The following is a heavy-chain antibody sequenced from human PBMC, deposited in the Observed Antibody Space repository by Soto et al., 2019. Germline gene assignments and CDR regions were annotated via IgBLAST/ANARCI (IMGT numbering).Heavy chain of an antibody. Sequence: QVQLVQSGAEVKKPGASVKVSCKASGYTFTSYGISWVRQAPGQGLEWMGWISAYNGNTNYAQKLQGRVTMTTDTSTSTAYMELRSLRSDDMAVYYCARDVLSSSWYSIRANYYYYGMDVWGQGTTVTVSS. CDR1: GYTFTSYG. J-gene: IGHJ6*02. V-gene: IGHV1-18*03. CDR3: ARDVLSSSWYSIRANYYYYGMDV. CDR2: ISAYNGNT. D-gene: IGHD6-13*01.